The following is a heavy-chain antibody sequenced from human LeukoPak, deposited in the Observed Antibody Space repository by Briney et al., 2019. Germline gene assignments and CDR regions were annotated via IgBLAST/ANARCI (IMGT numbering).Heavy chain of an antibody. V-gene: IGHV3-53*01. CDR1: GFTVSSNY. J-gene: IGHJ6*02. CDR3: ARDRGWSTSYYYCGMDV. CDR2: IYSGGST. D-gene: IGHD6-19*01. Sequence: GGPLRLSCAASGFTVSSNYMSWVRQAPGKGLKWVSVIYSGGSTYYLDSVKGRFTISRDNSKNTLYLQMNSVRAEDTAVYYCARDRGWSTSYYYCGMDVWGQGTTVTVSS.